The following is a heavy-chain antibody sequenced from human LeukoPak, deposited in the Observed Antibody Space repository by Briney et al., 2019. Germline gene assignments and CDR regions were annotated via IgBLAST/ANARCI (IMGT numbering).Heavy chain of an antibody. CDR2: INPNSGGT. Sequence: ASVKVSCKASGDTFTGYYMHWVRQAPGKGLEWMGWINPNSGGTNYAQKFQGRVTMTRDTSISTAYMELSRLRSDDTAVYYCARRVTFGGVIDYWGQGTLVTVSS. D-gene: IGHD3-16*01. J-gene: IGHJ4*02. CDR1: GDTFTGYY. CDR3: ARRVTFGGVIDY. V-gene: IGHV1-2*02.